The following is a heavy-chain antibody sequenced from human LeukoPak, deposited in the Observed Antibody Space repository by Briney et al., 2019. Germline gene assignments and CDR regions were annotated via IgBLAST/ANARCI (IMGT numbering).Heavy chain of an antibody. J-gene: IGHJ3*02. CDR2: IYYSGST. Sequence: SETLSLTCTVSGGSISSYYWSWIRQPPGKGLEWIGYIYYSGSTNYNPSLKSRVTISVDTSKNQFSLKLSSVTAADTAVYYCARGSTGPQDAFDIWGQGTMVTVSS. CDR1: GGSISSYY. CDR3: ARGSTGPQDAFDI. V-gene: IGHV4-59*12.